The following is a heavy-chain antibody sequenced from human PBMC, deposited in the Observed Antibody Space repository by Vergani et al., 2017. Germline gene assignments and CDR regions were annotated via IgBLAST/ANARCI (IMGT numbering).Heavy chain of an antibody. V-gene: IGHV1-18*01. CDR2: ISAYNGNT. CDR1: GYTFTSYG. CDR3: AREFGPIWSGYYTPDYYYYMDV. D-gene: IGHD3-3*01. J-gene: IGHJ6*03. Sequence: QVQLVQSGAEVKKPGASVKVSCKASGYTFTSYGISWVRQAPGQGLEWMGWISAYNGNTNYAQKLQGRVTMTTDTSTSTAYMELRSLRSDDTAVYYCAREFGPIWSGYYTPDYYYYMDVWGKGTTVTVSS.